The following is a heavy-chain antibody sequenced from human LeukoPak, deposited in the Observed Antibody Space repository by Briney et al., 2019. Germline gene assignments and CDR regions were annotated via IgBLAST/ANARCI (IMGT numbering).Heavy chain of an antibody. V-gene: IGHV3-23*01. D-gene: IGHD2-2*01. CDR2: ISGSGGST. Sequence: GGSLRRSCAASGFTFSSYAMSWVRQAPGKGLEWVSAISGSGGSTYYADSVKGRFTISRDNSKNTLYLQMNSLRAEDTAVYYCATARGYCSSTSCHDFQHWGQGTLVTVSS. CDR3: ATARGYCSSTSCHDFQH. J-gene: IGHJ1*01. CDR1: GFTFSSYA.